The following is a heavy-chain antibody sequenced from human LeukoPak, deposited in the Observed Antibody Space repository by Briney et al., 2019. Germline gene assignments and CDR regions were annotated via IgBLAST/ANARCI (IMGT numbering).Heavy chain of an antibody. CDR3: AKDIGYGDYALNAFDI. Sequence: GGSLRLSCAASGFTFSNAWMSWVRQAPGKGLEWVGRIKSKTDGGTTDYAAPVKGRFTISRDDSKNTLYLQMNSLRAEDTALYYCAKDIGYGDYALNAFDIWGQGTMVTVSS. V-gene: IGHV3-15*05. J-gene: IGHJ3*02. CDR2: IKSKTDGGTT. CDR1: GFTFSNAW. D-gene: IGHD4-17*01.